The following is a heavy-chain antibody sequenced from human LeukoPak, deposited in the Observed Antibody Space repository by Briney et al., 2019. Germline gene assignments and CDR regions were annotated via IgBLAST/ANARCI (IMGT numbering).Heavy chain of an antibody. D-gene: IGHD1-26*01. CDR1: GGSISSGGYY. CDR2: IYYSGST. CDR3: AREEGSGSSTGSWFDP. V-gene: IGHV4-31*03. J-gene: IGHJ5*02. Sequence: PSQTLSLTCTVSGGSISSGGYYWSWIRQHPGKGLEWIGYIYYSGSTYYNPSLKSRVTISVDTSKNQFSLKLSSVTAADTVVYYCAREEGSGSSTGSWFDPWGQGTLVTVSS.